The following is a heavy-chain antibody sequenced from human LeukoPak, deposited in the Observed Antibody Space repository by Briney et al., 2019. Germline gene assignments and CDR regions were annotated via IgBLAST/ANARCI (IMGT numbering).Heavy chain of an antibody. CDR3: ARDYHGMDV. J-gene: IGHJ6*02. V-gene: IGHV3-23*01. CDR1: GFTFSTYA. Sequence: GGSLRLSCVASGFTFSTYAMSWVRQAPGKGLEWVSAISATGVKTYYADSVKGRFTISRDNSKNTLYLQMNSLRAEDTAVYYCARDYHGMDVWGQGTTVTVSS. CDR2: ISATGVKT.